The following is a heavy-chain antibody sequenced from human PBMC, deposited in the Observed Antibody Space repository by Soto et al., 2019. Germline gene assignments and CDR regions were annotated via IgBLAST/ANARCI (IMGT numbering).Heavy chain of an antibody. Sequence: GGSLRLSCAASGFTFSNYNINWVRQAPGKGLEWISYISTSSSTIYYADSVKGRFTISRDNAKNSLYLQMNSLRDEDTALYYCARHCGGGCYRGFDYWGLGSLVTVSS. V-gene: IGHV3-48*02. CDR2: ISTSSSTI. D-gene: IGHD2-21*02. J-gene: IGHJ4*02. CDR3: ARHCGGGCYRGFDY. CDR1: GFTFSNYN.